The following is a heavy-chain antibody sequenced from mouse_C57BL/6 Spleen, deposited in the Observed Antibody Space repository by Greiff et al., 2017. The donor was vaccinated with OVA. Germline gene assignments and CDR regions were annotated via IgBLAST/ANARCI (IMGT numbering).Heavy chain of an antibody. CDR3: ARDDDDLFAY. D-gene: IGHD2-12*01. CDR2: ISDGGSYT. V-gene: IGHV5-4*01. Sequence: EVQVVESGGGLVKPGGSLKLSCAASGFTFSSYAMSWVRQTPEKRLEWVATISDGGSYTYYPDNVKGRFTISRDNAKNNLYLQMSHLKSEDTAMYYCARDDDDLFAYWGQGTLVTVSA. CDR1: GFTFSSYA. J-gene: IGHJ3*01.